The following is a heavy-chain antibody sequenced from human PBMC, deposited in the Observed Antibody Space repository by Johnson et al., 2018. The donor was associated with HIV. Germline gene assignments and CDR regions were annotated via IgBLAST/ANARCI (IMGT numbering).Heavy chain of an antibody. V-gene: IGHV3-66*02. Sequence: EVQLVESGGGLVQPGGSLRLSCAASGFTVSSNYMSWVRQAPGKGLEWVSGISCNSDGIGYADSVKGRFTVSRDNSKNTLYLQMNSLRVEDTAMYYCAKDSSSPGGGAFDIWGQGTMVSVSS. D-gene: IGHD3-22*01. J-gene: IGHJ3*02. CDR1: GFTVSSNY. CDR3: AKDSSSPGGGAFDI. CDR2: ISCNSDGI.